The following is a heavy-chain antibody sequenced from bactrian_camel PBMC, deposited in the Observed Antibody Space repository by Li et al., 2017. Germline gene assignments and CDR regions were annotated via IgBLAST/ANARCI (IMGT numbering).Heavy chain of an antibody. V-gene: IGHV3S6*01. D-gene: IGHD4*01. Sequence: LVESGGGSVQAGGSLRLSCAASGYTASTYFVAWFRQPPGKEREGVAVIHSQGHYTRYADSVKGRFTLSQDDAKSTVYLQMNSLKPEDTGMFYCATDRDVNVPPSLALDSHRYNYWGQGTQVTVS. CDR2: IHSQGHYT. CDR3: ATDRDVNVPPSLALDSHRYNY. CDR1: GYTASTYF. J-gene: IGHJ4*01.